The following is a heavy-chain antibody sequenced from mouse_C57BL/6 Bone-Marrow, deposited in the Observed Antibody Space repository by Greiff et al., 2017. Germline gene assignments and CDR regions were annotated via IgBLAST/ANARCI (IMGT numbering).Heavy chain of an antibody. Sequence: EVQLQQSVAELVRPGASVKLSCTASGFNIKNTYMHWVKQRPEQGLEWIGRIDPANGNPKYAPKFPGKATITADTSSNTAYLQLSSLTSEDTAIYYCARGYGSLYWYFDVWGTGTTVTVSS. V-gene: IGHV14-3*01. CDR2: IDPANGNP. D-gene: IGHD1-1*01. J-gene: IGHJ1*03. CDR3: ARGYGSLYWYFDV. CDR1: GFNIKNTY.